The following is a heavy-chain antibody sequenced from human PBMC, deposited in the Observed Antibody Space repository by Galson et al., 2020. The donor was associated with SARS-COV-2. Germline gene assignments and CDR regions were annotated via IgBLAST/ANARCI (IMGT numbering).Heavy chain of an antibody. V-gene: IGHV3-23*01. D-gene: IGHD4-17*01. CDR3: AKTGHYGGTLPADYYYYGMDV. CDR1: GFTFSNYA. CDR2: IGGSGDTT. Sequence: GGSLRLSCAASGFTFSNYAMSWVRQAPGKGLEWVSAIGGSGDTTYYADPVEGRFTISRDNFKNTLFLQMHSLRADDTAVYYCAKTGHYGGTLPADYYYYGMDVWGQGTTVTVSS. J-gene: IGHJ6*02.